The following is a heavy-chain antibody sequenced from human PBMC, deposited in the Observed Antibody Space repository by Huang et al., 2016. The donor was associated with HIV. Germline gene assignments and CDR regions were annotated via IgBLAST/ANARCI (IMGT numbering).Heavy chain of an antibody. CDR1: EDSVPGNRIP. CDR3: ARGHDFYYDRRGYSFDY. V-gene: IGHV6-1*01. CDR2: TYYRSKCYN. D-gene: IGHD3-22*01. J-gene: IGHJ4*02. Sequence: QLQQSGPGLLKPSQPLSLTCAISEDSVPGNRIPWNWIRQSPSRGLELMGRTYYRSKCYNDYAESVKRRMTIDTDTSKNQFSLQLKSVVPEDTAVYFCARGHDFYYDRRGYSFDYWGQGSLVTVSS.